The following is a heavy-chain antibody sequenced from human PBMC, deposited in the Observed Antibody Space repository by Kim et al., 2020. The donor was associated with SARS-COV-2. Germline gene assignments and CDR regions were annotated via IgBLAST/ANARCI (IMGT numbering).Heavy chain of an antibody. CDR1: GFTFSDYY. J-gene: IGHJ4*02. Sequence: GGSLRLSCAASGFTFSDYYMSWIRQAPGKGLEWVSYISSSGSTIYYADSVKGRFTISRDNAKNSLYLQMNSLRAEDTAVYYCAVPFYYDSSGYTFDYWGQGTLVTVSS. V-gene: IGHV3-11*01. D-gene: IGHD3-22*01. CDR3: AVPFYYDSSGYTFDY. CDR2: ISSSGSTI.